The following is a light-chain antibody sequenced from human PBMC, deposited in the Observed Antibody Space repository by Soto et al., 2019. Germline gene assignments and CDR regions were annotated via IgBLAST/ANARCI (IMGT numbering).Light chain of an antibody. J-gene: IGKJ1*01. V-gene: IGKV1-5*01. CDR3: QHYNSYSEA. CDR1: QIISTY. Sequence: DIQMTQSSSSLSASVGDRVTISCRASQIISTYLNWYTQKPGTAPRILISRASSVKSGVPPRFSGSGSGTEFTLTISSLQPDDFATDYCQHYNSYSEAFGQGTKVDIK. CDR2: RAS.